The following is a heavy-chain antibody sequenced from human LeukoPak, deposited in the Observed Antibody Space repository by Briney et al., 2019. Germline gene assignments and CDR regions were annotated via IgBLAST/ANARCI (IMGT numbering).Heavy chain of an antibody. D-gene: IGHD3-22*01. CDR2: ISYSGTT. Sequence: SETLSLTCAVYGGSFSGYYWSWIRQPPGKGLEWIGSISYSGTTYYNPSLKSRVTVSVETSKNQFSLKLSSVTAADTAVYYCATHTYDSSGYYFVYWGQGTLVTVSS. J-gene: IGHJ4*02. V-gene: IGHV4-34*01. CDR3: ATHTYDSSGYYFVY. CDR1: GGSFSGYY.